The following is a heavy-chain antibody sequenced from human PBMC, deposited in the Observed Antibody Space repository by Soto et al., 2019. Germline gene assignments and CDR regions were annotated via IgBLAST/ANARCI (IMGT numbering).Heavy chain of an antibody. CDR3: ARQLHSSSFWTHTDNWFDP. D-gene: IGHD6-6*01. J-gene: IGHJ5*02. CDR1: GYSFTSYW. V-gene: IGHV5-10-1*01. CDR2: IDPSDSYT. Sequence: GESLKISCKGSGYSFTSYWISWVRQMPGKGLEWMGRIDPSDSYTNYSPSFQGHVTISADKSISTAYLQWSSLKASDTAMYYCARQLHSSSFWTHTDNWFDPWGQGTLVTVSS.